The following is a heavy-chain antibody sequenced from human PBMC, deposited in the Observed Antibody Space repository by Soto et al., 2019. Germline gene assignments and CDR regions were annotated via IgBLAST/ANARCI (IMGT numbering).Heavy chain of an antibody. CDR1: GFTFSSYA. Sequence: LRLSCAASGFTFSSYAMSWVRQAPGKGLEWVSAISGSGGSTYYADSVKGRFTISRDNSKNTLYLQMNSLRAEDTAVYYCAKTYYDFWSGLDYWGQGTLVTVSS. CDR2: ISGSGGST. D-gene: IGHD3-3*01. V-gene: IGHV3-23*01. J-gene: IGHJ4*02. CDR3: AKTYYDFWSGLDY.